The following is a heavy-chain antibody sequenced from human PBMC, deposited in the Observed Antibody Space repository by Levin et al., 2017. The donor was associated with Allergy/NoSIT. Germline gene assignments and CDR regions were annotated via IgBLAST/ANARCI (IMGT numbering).Heavy chain of an antibody. D-gene: IGHD3-16*01. Sequence: PSETLSLTCAVYGGSFSGYYWSWIRQPPGKGLEWIGEINHSGSTNYNPSLKSRVTISVDTSKNQFSLKLSSVTAADTAVYYCARVQYDYVWGSYVAFDIWGQGTMVTVSS. V-gene: IGHV4-34*01. CDR3: ARVQYDYVWGSYVAFDI. J-gene: IGHJ3*02. CDR1: GGSFSGYY. CDR2: INHSGST.